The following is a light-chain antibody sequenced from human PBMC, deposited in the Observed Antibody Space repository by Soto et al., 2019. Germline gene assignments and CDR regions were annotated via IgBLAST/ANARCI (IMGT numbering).Light chain of an antibody. CDR2: GNS. CDR1: SSNIGAGYD. V-gene: IGLV1-40*01. CDR3: QSYDSSLSAAV. Sequence: QSVLTQPPSVSGAPGQKVIISCIGSSSNIGAGYDVHWYQQLPGTAPKLLIYGNSNRPSGVPDRLSGSKSGTSASLAITGLQVEDEADYYCQSYDSSLSAAVFGGGTKLTVL. J-gene: IGLJ2*01.